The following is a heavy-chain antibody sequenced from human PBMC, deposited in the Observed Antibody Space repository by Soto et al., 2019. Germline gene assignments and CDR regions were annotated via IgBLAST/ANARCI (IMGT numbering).Heavy chain of an antibody. CDR3: AKGTAASGTSGFDY. D-gene: IGHD6-13*01. V-gene: IGHV3-23*01. J-gene: IGHJ4*02. Sequence: EVQLLESGGGLVQPGGSLRLSCAASRFTFSRYAMSWVRQAPGKGLEWVSTLSGSGLRTHYADSVKGRFTISRDNSMNTLYLQMNSLKVEDTAVYFCAKGTAASGTSGFDYWGLGTLVTVSS. CDR2: LSGSGLRT. CDR1: RFTFSRYA.